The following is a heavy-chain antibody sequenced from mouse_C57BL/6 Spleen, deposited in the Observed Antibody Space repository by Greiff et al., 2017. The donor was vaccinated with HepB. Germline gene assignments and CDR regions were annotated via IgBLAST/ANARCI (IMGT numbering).Heavy chain of an antibody. J-gene: IGHJ3*01. V-gene: IGHV1-18*01. CDR1: GYTFTDYN. Sequence: VHVKQSGPELVKPGASVKIPCKASGYTFTDYNMDWVKQSHGKSLEWIGDINPNNGGTIYNQKFKGKATLTVDKSSSTAYMELRSLTSEDTAVYYCATFSTMVTPWFAYWGQGTLVTVSA. D-gene: IGHD2-2*01. CDR3: ATFSTMVTPWFAY. CDR2: INPNNGGT.